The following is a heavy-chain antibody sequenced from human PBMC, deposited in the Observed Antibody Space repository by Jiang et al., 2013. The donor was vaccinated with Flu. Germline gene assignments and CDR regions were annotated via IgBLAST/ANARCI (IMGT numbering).Heavy chain of an antibody. D-gene: IGHD3-3*01. J-gene: IGHJ3*01. CDR1: GGSISSYY. CDR2: IYYTGST. V-gene: IGHV4-59*01. CDR3: AREKVAWVILGWSRV. Sequence: GSGLVKPSETLSLTCTVSGGSISSYYWSWIRQPLGRGLEWIGYIYYTGSTSYNSSLKSRVTISVDTSKNQFSLRLNSVTAADTAVYYCAREKVAWVILGWSRVW.